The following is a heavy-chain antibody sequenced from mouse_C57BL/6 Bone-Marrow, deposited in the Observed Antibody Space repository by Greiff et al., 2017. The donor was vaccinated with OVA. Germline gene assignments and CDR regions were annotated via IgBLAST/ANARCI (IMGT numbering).Heavy chain of an antibody. J-gene: IGHJ2*01. Sequence: QVQLQQSGAELMKPGASVKLSCKATGYTFTGYWIEWVKQRPGHGLEWIGEILPGSGSTNYNEKFKGKATFTADTSSNTAYTQLSILTTEDSAIYYGASITTVVEYYFDYWGQGTTLTVSS. D-gene: IGHD1-1*01. V-gene: IGHV1-9*01. CDR3: ASITTVVEYYFDY. CDR2: ILPGSGST. CDR1: GYTFTGYW.